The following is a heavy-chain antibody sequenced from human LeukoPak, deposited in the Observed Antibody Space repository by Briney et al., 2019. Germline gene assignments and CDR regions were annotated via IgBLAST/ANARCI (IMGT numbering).Heavy chain of an antibody. Sequence: PSETLSLTCTVSGGSISSGGHSWSWIRQPPGKGLEWIGYIYHSGSTYYNPSLKSRVTISVDRSKNQFSLKLSSVTAADTAVYYCARVDGSGSSDAFDIWGQGTMVTVSP. CDR1: GGSISSGGHS. CDR2: IYHSGST. J-gene: IGHJ3*02. CDR3: ARVDGSGSSDAFDI. V-gene: IGHV4-30-2*01. D-gene: IGHD3-10*01.